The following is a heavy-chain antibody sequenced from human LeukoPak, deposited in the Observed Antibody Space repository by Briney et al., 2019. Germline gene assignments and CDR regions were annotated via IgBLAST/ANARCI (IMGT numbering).Heavy chain of an antibody. CDR2: IWYDGSNK. D-gene: IGHD6-19*01. J-gene: IGHJ4*02. CDR1: GLTFSSYG. CDR3: ANEGRYSSGWYRLMDY. V-gene: IGHV3-33*06. Sequence: PGRSLRLSCAASGLTFSSYGMHWVRQAPGKGLEWVAVIWYDGSNKYYADSVKGRFTISRDNSKNTLYLQMNSLRAEDTAVYYCANEGRYSSGWYRLMDYWGQGTLVTVSS.